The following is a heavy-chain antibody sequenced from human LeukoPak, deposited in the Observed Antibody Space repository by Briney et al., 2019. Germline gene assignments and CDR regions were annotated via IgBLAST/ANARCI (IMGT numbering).Heavy chain of an antibody. J-gene: IGHJ4*02. D-gene: IGHD3-22*01. CDR3: ARSNYYDSSGYIFDY. CDR1: GGSISSSSDS. V-gene: IGHV4-30-4*08. CDR2: ISYTGRT. Sequence: PSETLSLTCTVSGGSISSSSDSWGWIRQPPGKGLEWIGYISYTGRTSYNPSLKSRVTISVDTSKRQFSLQLSSVTAADTAVYYCARSNYYDSSGYIFDYWGQGTLVTVSS.